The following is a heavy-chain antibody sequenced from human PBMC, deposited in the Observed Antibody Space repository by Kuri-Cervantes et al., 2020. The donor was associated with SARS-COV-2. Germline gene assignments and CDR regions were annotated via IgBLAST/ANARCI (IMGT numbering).Heavy chain of an antibody. V-gene: IGHV1-46*01. CDR2: INPSGGST. CDR3: ARTPTVTTYYFDY. CDR1: GYAFTSYY. D-gene: IGHD4-17*01. Sequence: ASVKVSCKASGYAFTSYYMHWARQAPGQGLEWMGIINPSGGSTSYAQKFQGRVTMTRDTSTSTVYMELSSLRSEDTAVYYCARTPTVTTYYFDYWGQGTLVTVSS. J-gene: IGHJ4*02.